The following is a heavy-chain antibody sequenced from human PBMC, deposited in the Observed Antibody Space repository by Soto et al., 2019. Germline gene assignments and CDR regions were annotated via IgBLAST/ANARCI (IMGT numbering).Heavy chain of an antibody. CDR1: GFKFSNYA. J-gene: IGHJ4*02. CDR2: ISATGGGT. D-gene: IGHD3-16*01. CDR3: AKDRRAGGNSAFYFDF. V-gene: IGHV3-23*01. Sequence: GGSLRLSCAASGFKFSNYAMSWVRQAPGKGLEWVSLISATGGGTYYADSVKGRFTISRDNSHNTLYLQVHSLTAEDTAVYYYAKDRRAGGNSAFYFDFWGQGAQVTVSS.